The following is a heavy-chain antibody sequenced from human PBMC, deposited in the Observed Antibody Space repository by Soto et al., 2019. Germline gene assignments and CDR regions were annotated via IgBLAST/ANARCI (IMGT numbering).Heavy chain of an antibody. CDR1: GGSISNYY. CDR2: IHYSGST. V-gene: IGHV4-59*01. J-gene: IGHJ3*02. Sequence: SETLSLTCTVSGGSISNYYWNWLRQPPGEGLEWIAYIHYSGSTNYKPSLRSRLNISLDTSKNQFSLKLSSVTAADTAVYYCAREGRYYHDSSASSGAYDIWGQGTMVTVSS. CDR3: AREGRYYHDSSASSGAYDI. D-gene: IGHD3-22*01.